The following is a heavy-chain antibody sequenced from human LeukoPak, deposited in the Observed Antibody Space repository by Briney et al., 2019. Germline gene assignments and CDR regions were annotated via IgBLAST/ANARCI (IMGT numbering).Heavy chain of an antibody. J-gene: IGHJ6*02. V-gene: IGHV1-46*01. D-gene: IGHD3-10*01. CDR2: INPSGGST. CDR1: GYTFTSYY. Sequence: ASVKVSCKASGYTFTSYYMHWVRQPPGQGLEWMGIINPSGGSTSYAQKFQGRVTMTRDTSTSTVYMELSSLRSEDTAVYYCARENSGYGMDVWGQGTTVTVSS. CDR3: ARENSGYGMDV.